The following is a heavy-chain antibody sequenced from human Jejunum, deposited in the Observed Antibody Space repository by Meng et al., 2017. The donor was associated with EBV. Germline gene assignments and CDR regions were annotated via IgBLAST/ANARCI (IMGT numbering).Heavy chain of an antibody. CDR3: ARVVDYYERSGYPDF. J-gene: IGHJ4*02. CDR2: IYYSGNT. D-gene: IGHD3-22*01. V-gene: IGHV4-61*01. CDR1: GGSVSTASYY. Sequence: GHLQGSGPGLVKPSETLSLTCTGSGGSVSTASYYWSWIRQSPGKGLEWIGYIYYSGNTNYNPSLKSRATITVDTSKNQFSLKLSSVTAADTAVYYCARVVDYYERSGYPDFWGQGTLVTVSS.